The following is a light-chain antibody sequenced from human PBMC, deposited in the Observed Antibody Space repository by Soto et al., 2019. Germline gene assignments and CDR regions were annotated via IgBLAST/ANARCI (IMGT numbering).Light chain of an antibody. CDR2: DVT. J-gene: IGLJ1*01. Sequence: QSVLTQPASVSGSPGQSITISCTGTSSDIGDYDYVSWYQHLPGKAPKLLIFDVTHRPSGVSDRFSGSKSGNTASLTISGVRPEDEADYYCSSYTSSSPYVFGTGTKVTVL. CDR3: SSYTSSSPYV. CDR1: SSDIGDYDY. V-gene: IGLV2-14*01.